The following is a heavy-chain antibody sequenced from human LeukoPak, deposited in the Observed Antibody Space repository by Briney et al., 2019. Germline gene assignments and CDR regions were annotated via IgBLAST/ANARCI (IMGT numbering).Heavy chain of an antibody. D-gene: IGHD3-22*01. CDR1: GGSFSGYY. Sequence: SETLSLTCAVYGGSFSGYYWSWIRQPPGKGLEWIGEINHSGSTNYNPSLKSRVTISVGTSKNQFSLKLSSVTAADTAVYYCARGDSSGFCDYWGQGTLVTVSS. CDR3: ARGDSSGFCDY. CDR2: INHSGST. J-gene: IGHJ4*02. V-gene: IGHV4-34*01.